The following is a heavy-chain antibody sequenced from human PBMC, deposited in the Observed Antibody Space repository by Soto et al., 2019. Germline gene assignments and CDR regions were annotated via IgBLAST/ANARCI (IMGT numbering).Heavy chain of an antibody. CDR2: INHSGST. CDR3: ARKRGYSSSYSSYYYYGMDV. V-gene: IGHV4-34*01. Sequence: ASETLSLTCAVYGGSFSGYYWSGIRQPPGKGLEWIGEINHSGSTNYNPSLKSRVTISVDTSKNQFSLKLSSVTAADTAVYYCARKRGYSSSYSSYYYYGMDVWGQGTTVTVSS. J-gene: IGHJ6*02. CDR1: GGSFSGYY. D-gene: IGHD6-6*01.